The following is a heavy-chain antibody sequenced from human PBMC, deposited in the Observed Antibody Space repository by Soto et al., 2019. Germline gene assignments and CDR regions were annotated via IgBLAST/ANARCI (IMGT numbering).Heavy chain of an antibody. CDR1: GFTFSRFS. J-gene: IGHJ4*02. CDR2: ISISSSII. Sequence: PGGSLRLSCAASGFTFSRFSLTWVRQAPGKGLEWVSSISISSSIIDYADSLKGRFTISRDNAKQAPYLQMDSLTAEDTAVYYCARDFHYGAGTPTLDYWGQGTLVTVSS. D-gene: IGHD3-10*01. V-gene: IGHV3-21*01. CDR3: ARDFHYGAGTPTLDY.